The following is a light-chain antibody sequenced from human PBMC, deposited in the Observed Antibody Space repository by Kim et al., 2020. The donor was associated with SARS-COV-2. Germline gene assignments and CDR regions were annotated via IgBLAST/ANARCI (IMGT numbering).Light chain of an antibody. CDR1: QGISSY. J-gene: IGKJ1*01. CDR2: AAS. CDR3: QQYYSYPSVT. V-gene: IGKV1-8*01. Sequence: STGDRVTITCRASQGISSYLAWYQQKPGKAPKLLIYAASTLQSGVPSRFSGSGSGTDFTLTISCLQSEDFATYYCQQYYSYPSVTFGQGTKVDIK.